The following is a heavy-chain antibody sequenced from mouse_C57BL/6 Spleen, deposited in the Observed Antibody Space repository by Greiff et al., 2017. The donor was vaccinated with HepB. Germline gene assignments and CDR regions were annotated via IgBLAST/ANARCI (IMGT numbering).Heavy chain of an antibody. CDR1: GFTFSSYA. CDR2: ISDGGSYT. J-gene: IGHJ3*01. D-gene: IGHD2-2*01. CDR3: ARDHGYPFAY. Sequence: EVMLVESGGGLVKPGGSLKLSCAASGFTFSSYAMSWVRQTPEKRLEWVATISDGGSYTYYPDNVKGRFTISRDNAKNNLYLQMSHLKSEDTAMYYCARDHGYPFAYWGQGTLVTVSA. V-gene: IGHV5-4*01.